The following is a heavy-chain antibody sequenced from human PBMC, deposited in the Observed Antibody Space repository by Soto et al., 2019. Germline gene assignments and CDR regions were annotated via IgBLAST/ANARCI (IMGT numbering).Heavy chain of an antibody. J-gene: IGHJ5*02. D-gene: IGHD6-19*01. CDR2: MNPNSGNT. V-gene: IGHV1-8*01. CDR1: GYTFTSYD. Sequence: ASVKVSCKASGYTFTSYDINWVRQATGHGLEWMGWMNPNSGNTGYAQKFQGRVTMTRNTSISTAYMELSSLRSEDTAVYYCARGLFSGWYVDWFDPWGQGTLVTVSS. CDR3: ARGLFSGWYVDWFDP.